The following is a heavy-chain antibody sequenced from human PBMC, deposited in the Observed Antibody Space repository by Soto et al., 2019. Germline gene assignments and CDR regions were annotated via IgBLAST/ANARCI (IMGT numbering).Heavy chain of an antibody. Sequence: SETLSLTCTVSGGSISSGGYYWSWIRQPPGKGLEWIGEINHSGSTNYNPSLKSRVTISVDTSKNQFSLKLSSVTAADTAVYYCARGRSLGYCSGGGCRKTNEGSNYWGQGTLVTVSS. V-gene: IGHV4-39*07. J-gene: IGHJ4*02. CDR3: ARGRSLGYCSGGGCRKTNEGSNY. CDR1: GGSISSGGYY. D-gene: IGHD2-15*01. CDR2: INHSGST.